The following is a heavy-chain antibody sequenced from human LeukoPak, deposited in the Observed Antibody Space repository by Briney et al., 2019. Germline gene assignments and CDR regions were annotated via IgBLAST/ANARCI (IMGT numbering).Heavy chain of an antibody. J-gene: IGHJ4*02. CDR2: FSSSASAT. V-gene: IGHV3-11*01. CDR3: ARGLPATLLDY. D-gene: IGHD2-2*01. CDR1: GFTFSDYY. Sequence: GGSLRLSCVASGFTFSDYYMSWVRQAPGKGLEWVSYFSSSASATYYAGSVKGRFTISRDSAKNSLYLQMNSLRVEDTAVYYCARGLPATLLDYWGQGTLVTVSS.